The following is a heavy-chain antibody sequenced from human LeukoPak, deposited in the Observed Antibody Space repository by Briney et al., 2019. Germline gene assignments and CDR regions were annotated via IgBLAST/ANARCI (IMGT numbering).Heavy chain of an antibody. CDR3: AGTYYYDKGAFDI. V-gene: IGHV3-53*01. CDR1: GFPLSSYA. D-gene: IGHD3-22*01. CDR2: YSGGST. J-gene: IGHJ3*02. Sequence: PGGSLRLSCAAFGFPLSSYAMNWVRQAPGKGLEWVSVYSGGSTYYADSVKGRFTISRDNSKNTLYLQMNSLRAEDTAVYYCAGTYYYDKGAFDIWGQGTMVTVSS.